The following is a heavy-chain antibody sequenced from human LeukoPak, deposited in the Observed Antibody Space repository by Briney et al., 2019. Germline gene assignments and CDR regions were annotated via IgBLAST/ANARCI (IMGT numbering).Heavy chain of an antibody. CDR1: GITVSSNY. CDR3: ARDLVRHCSSTSRSLSVSDYYYGMDV. J-gene: IGHJ6*02. D-gene: IGHD2-2*01. CDR2: IYSGGST. V-gene: IGHV3-53*01. Sequence: GGSLRLSCAASGITVSSNYMSWVRQAPGKGLEWVSVIYSGGSTYYADSVKGRFTISRDNSKNTLYLQMNSLRAEDTAVYYCARDLVRHCSSTSRSLSVSDYYYGMDVWGQGPTVTVSS.